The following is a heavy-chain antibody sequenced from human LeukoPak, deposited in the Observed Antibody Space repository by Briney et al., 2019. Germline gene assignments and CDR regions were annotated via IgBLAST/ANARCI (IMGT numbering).Heavy chain of an antibody. J-gene: IGHJ6*02. CDR2: INHSGST. CDR3: ARGLGIQYYDFWPYYYGMDV. V-gene: IGHV4-34*01. CDR1: GGSFSGYY. Sequence: SETLSLTCAVYGGSFSGYYWSWIRQPPGKGLEWNGEINHSGSTNYNPSLKSRVTISVDTSKNQFSLKLSSVTAADTAVYYCARGLGIQYYDFWPYYYGMDVWGQGTTVTVSS. D-gene: IGHD3-3*01.